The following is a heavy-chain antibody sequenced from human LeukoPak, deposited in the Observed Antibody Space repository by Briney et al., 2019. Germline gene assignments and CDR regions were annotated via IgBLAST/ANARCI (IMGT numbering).Heavy chain of an antibody. D-gene: IGHD2/OR15-2a*01. CDR3: VREGNDLLSKNFDY. V-gene: IGHV1-18*01. CDR2: VNPHSGVR. Sequence: ASVKVSCKASGYTFTSYGISWVRQAPGQGLEWMGYVNPHSGVRSSPQKFQGRVTMTPDTSISVVYMELSSLTSDDTAIYYCVREGNDLLSKNFDYWGQGTLVTVSS. J-gene: IGHJ4*02. CDR1: GYTFTSYG.